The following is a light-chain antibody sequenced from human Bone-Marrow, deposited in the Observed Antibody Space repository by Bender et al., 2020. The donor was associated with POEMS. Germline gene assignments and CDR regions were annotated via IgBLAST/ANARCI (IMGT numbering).Light chain of an antibody. V-gene: IGLV2-23*01. J-gene: IGLJ3*02. Sequence: QTALTQPASVSGSPGQSITISCTGTSSDIGGYRFVSWYQQHPGKAPQLILYDNNKRPSGVSKRFSGSKSGNTASLRISGLQAEDEAYYLCCSYAGSRTWVFGGGTKLTVL. CDR2: DNN. CDR1: SSDIGGYRF. CDR3: CSYAGSRTWV.